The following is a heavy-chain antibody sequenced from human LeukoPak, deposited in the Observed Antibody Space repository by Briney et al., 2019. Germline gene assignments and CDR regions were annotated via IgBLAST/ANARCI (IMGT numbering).Heavy chain of an antibody. Sequence: GASVKVSCKASGYTFTSYAMHWVRQAPGQRLEWMGWINAGNGNTKYPQKFQGRVTITRDTSASTAYMELGSLRSEDTAVYYCARDSYGSGSYYPYWGQGTLVTVSS. CDR1: GYTFTSYA. CDR3: ARDSYGSGSYYPY. V-gene: IGHV1-3*01. J-gene: IGHJ4*02. CDR2: INAGNGNT. D-gene: IGHD3-10*01.